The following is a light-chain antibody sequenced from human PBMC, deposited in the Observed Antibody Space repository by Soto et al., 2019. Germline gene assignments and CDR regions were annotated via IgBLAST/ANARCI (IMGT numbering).Light chain of an antibody. CDR2: SNN. J-gene: IGLJ2*01. V-gene: IGLV1-44*01. CDR3: AAWDDSLNVVV. CDR1: SSNIGSNT. Sequence: QSVLTQPPSASGTPGQRVNISGSGSSSNIGSNTVNWYQQLPGTAPKLLIYSNNQRPSGVPDRFSGSKSGTSASLAISGLQSEDEADYYCAAWDDSLNVVVFGGGTKLTVL.